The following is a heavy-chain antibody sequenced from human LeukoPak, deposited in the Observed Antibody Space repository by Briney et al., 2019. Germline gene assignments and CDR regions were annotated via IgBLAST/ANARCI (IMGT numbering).Heavy chain of an antibody. CDR3: ARVVGGLSRYYYYMDV. CDR1: GGSFSGYY. D-gene: IGHD2-15*01. V-gene: IGHV4-34*01. Sequence: SETLSLTCAVYGGSFSGYYWSWIRQPPGTGLEWIGEINHSGSTNYNPSLKSRVTISVDTSKNQFSLKLTSVTAADTAMYYCARVVGGLSRYYYYMDVWGKGTTVTVSS. CDR2: INHSGST. J-gene: IGHJ6*03.